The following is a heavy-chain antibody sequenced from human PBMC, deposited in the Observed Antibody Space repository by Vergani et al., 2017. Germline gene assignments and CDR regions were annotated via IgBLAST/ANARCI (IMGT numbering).Heavy chain of an antibody. J-gene: IGHJ3*01. CDR2: IYTSGAT. CDR1: GGSFSTGGQS. CDR3: ARDGGEYDKDALDV. V-gene: IGHV4-61*02. D-gene: IGHD2-21*01. Sequence: QVQLQESGPGLVKPSQTLSLTCTVSGGSFSTGGQSWTWLRQSAGKGLEWIGRIYTSGATNYNPSLRSRAIMSVDASKTQFSLKLTSVPAADTAVYYCARDGGEYDKDALDVWGQGTKVTVTS.